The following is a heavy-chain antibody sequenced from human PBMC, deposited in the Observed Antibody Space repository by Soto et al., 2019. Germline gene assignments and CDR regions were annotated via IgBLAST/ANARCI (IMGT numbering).Heavy chain of an antibody. D-gene: IGHD2-2*01. CDR1: GFTFSSYS. V-gene: IGHV3-21*01. Sequence: GGSLRLSCAASGFTFSSYSMNWVRQAPGKGLEWVSSISSSSSYIYYADSVKGRFTISRDNAKNSLYLQMNSLRAEDTAVYYCASYCSSTSCTQGWDWFDPWGQGTLVTVSS. CDR3: ASYCSSTSCTQGWDWFDP. J-gene: IGHJ5*02. CDR2: ISSSSSYI.